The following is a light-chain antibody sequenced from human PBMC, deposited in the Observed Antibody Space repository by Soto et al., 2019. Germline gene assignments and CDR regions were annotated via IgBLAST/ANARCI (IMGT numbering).Light chain of an antibody. J-gene: IGKJ4*01. V-gene: IGKV3-15*01. CDR3: QQRNRWPPVT. Sequence: EIVMTQSPATLSVAPGERAALSCRASQSVSSKLACYQQKLRQAPRLLIYGASTRAPGIPPRFSSSGSATEFTLTIRSLEPEDFAVYYCQQRNRWPPVTFGGGTTGDIK. CDR2: GAS. CDR1: QSVSSK.